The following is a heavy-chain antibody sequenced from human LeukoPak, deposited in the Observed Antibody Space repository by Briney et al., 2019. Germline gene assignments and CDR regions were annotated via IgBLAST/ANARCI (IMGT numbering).Heavy chain of an antibody. D-gene: IGHD3-22*01. V-gene: IGHV3-33*01. Sequence: PGGSLRLSCAASGFTFSHYGMHWVRQAPGKGLEWVAVMWSDGTKKYYADSVKGRFTVSRDTSKHTLYLQMSSLRAEDTAVYFCARAIYDSSGFGDYWGQGTLVTVSS. J-gene: IGHJ4*02. CDR1: GFTFSHYG. CDR3: ARAIYDSSGFGDY. CDR2: MWSDGTKK.